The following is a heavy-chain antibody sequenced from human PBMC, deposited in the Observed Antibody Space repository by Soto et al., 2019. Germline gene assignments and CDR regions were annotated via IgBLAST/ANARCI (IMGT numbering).Heavy chain of an antibody. J-gene: IGHJ1*01. V-gene: IGHV1-69*06. CDR1: GGTFSSYA. D-gene: IGHD2-15*01. Sequence: GASVKVSCKASGGTFSSYAISWVRQAPGQGLEWMGGIIPIFGTANYAQKFQGRVTITADTPTSTFYMELSSLRSEDTAVYYCAREENCRGGTCYSEYFHHWGQGTLVTVSS. CDR2: IIPIFGTA. CDR3: AREENCRGGTCYSEYFHH.